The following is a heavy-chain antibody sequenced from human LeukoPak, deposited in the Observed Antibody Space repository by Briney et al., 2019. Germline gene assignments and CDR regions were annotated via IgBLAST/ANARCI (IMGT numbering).Heavy chain of an antibody. V-gene: IGHV5-51*01. CDR2: IYPANSDA. CDR1: GNSFSSHW. Sequence: GESLKISCKGSGNSFSSHWIGWVRQMSGKGLEWMGVIYPANSDARYSPSFQGQVTISADKSISTAYLQWNSLKASDTAIYYCYVPEVGGGEMDVWGQGTTVTVSS. J-gene: IGHJ6*02. CDR3: YVPEVGGGEMDV. D-gene: IGHD2-21*01.